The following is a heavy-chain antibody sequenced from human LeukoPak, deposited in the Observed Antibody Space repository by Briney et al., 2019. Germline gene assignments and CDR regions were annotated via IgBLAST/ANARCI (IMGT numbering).Heavy chain of an antibody. CDR2: INWNGGST. D-gene: IGHD3-10*01. CDR3: ARSVLIYYGSGSYPPIDV. CDR1: GFTFGDYG. Sequence: GGSLRLSCAASGFTFGDYGMSWVRQAPGKGLEWVSGINWNGGSTGYADSVKRRFTISRDNAKNSLYLQMNSLRAEDTALYYCARSVLIYYGSGSYPPIDVWGKGTTVTVSS. V-gene: IGHV3-20*04. J-gene: IGHJ6*03.